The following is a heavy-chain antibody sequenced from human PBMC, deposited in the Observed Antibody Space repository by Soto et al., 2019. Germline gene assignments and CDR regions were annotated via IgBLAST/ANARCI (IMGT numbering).Heavy chain of an antibody. J-gene: IGHJ4*02. V-gene: IGHV3-30*18. CDR1: GFTFSSYG. Sequence: LRLSCAASGFTFSSYGMHWVRQAPGKGLEWVAVISYDGSNKYYADSVKGRFTISRDNSKNTLYLQMNSLRAEDTAVYYCAKDWRSDPGPDYWGQGTLVTVSS. CDR3: AKDWRSDPGPDY. CDR2: ISYDGSNK.